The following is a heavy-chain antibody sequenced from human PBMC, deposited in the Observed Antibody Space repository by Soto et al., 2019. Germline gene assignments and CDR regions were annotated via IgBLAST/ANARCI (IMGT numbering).Heavy chain of an antibody. CDR1: GGSISSYY. J-gene: IGHJ6*02. CDR3: ARLPPGYYDSSGYGTYYYYGMDV. Sequence: SETLSLTCTVSGGSISSYYWSWIRQPPGKGLEWIGYIYYSGSTNYNPSLKSRVTISVVTSKNQFSLKLSAVTAADTAVYYCARLPPGYYDSSGYGTYYYYGMDVWGQGTTVTVSS. D-gene: IGHD3-22*01. V-gene: IGHV4-59*01. CDR2: IYYSGST.